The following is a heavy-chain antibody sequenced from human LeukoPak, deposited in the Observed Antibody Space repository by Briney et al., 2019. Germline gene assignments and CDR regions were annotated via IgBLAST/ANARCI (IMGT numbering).Heavy chain of an antibody. CDR3: ARGDRSKQGFDP. V-gene: IGHV3-48*03. CDR1: GFTFSSYE. D-gene: IGHD3-22*01. J-gene: IGHJ5*02. CDR2: ISSSGSTI. Sequence: GGSLRLSCAASGFTFSSYEMNWVRQAPGKGLEWVSYISSSGSTIYYADSVKGRFTISRDNSKNTLYLQMNSLRSEDTAVYYCARGDRSKQGFDPWGQGTLVTVSS.